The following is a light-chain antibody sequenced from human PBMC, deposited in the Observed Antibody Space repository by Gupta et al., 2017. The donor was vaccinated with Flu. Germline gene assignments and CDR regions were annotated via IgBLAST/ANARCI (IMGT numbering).Light chain of an antibody. CDR2: DVS. Sequence: QSALTQPASVSASPGQSITISCTGTSSDGGGYNSVSWYQQRPGKAPKLMIYDVSNRPSGVSNRFSGSKSGNTASLTISGLQAEDETDYYCSSYTDTSTFYVFGTGTKVTVL. CDR3: SSYTDTSTFYV. CDR1: SSDGGGYNS. V-gene: IGLV2-14*01. J-gene: IGLJ1*01.